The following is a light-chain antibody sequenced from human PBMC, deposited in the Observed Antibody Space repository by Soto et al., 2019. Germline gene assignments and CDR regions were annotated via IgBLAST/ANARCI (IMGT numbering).Light chain of an antibody. CDR2: KAS. CDR3: QQYNNYSPRT. CDR1: QTSNW. J-gene: IGKJ1*01. Sequence: DIQMTQSPSTLSASVGDRFTITCRASQTSNWLAWYQQKPGKAPKLLIYKASSLESGVPSRFSGSGSGTEFTLTISSLQPDDFATYYCQQYNNYSPRTFGKGTTVEIK. V-gene: IGKV1-5*03.